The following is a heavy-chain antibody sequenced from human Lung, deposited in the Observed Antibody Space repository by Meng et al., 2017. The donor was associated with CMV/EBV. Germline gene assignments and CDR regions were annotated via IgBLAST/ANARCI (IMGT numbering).Heavy chain of an antibody. CDR2: ISETSSYI. J-gene: IGHJ4*02. V-gene: IGHV3-21*01. Sequence: GXSLKISCAASGFTFSNAWMSWVRQAPGKGLEWVSYISETSSYIYYADSVKGRFTISRDNANKSLYLQMNSLRAEDTALYYCVRDWKYSWGQGMLVTVSS. CDR1: GFTFSNAW. D-gene: IGHD1-1*01. CDR3: VRDWKYS.